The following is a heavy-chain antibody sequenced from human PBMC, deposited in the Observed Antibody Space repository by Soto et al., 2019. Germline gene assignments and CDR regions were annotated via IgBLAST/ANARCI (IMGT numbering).Heavy chain of an antibody. CDR3: ARDPAP. J-gene: IGHJ5*02. CDR1: GGSITRGGYY. V-gene: IGHV4-31*03. Sequence: QVQLQESGPGLVKPSETLSLTCTVSGGSITRGGYYWSWIRQHPGKGLEWIGYIYNSGTTYYNPSLXSXVTISVDTSKNQFSLKLTSVTAAATAVYYCARDPAPWGQGTLVTVSS. CDR2: IYNSGTT.